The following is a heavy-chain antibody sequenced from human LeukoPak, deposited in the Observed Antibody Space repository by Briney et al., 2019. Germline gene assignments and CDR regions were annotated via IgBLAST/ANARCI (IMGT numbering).Heavy chain of an antibody. Sequence: VESLKISCKGSGYSFTSYWIGWVRQMPGKGLEWMGIMYPSDSDTRYSPSFQGQVTISADKSISTAYLQWSSLKASDTAMYYCARHARGAAAGYYAMDVWGQGTTVTVSS. CDR2: MYPSDSDT. CDR1: GYSFTSYW. J-gene: IGHJ6*02. V-gene: IGHV5-51*01. D-gene: IGHD6-13*01. CDR3: ARHARGAAAGYYAMDV.